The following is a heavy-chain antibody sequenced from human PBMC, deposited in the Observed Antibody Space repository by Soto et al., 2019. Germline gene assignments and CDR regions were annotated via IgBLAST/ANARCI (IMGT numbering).Heavy chain of an antibody. Sequence: GGSLRLSCAASGFTFSDYYMSWIRQAPGKGLEWVSYISSSSSYTNYADSVKGRFTISRDNAKNSLYLQMNSLRAEDTAVYYCARSPLVDLRRSGSYYVFDFDYWGQGTLVTVSS. V-gene: IGHV3-11*06. D-gene: IGHD1-26*01. J-gene: IGHJ4*02. CDR3: ARSPLVDLRRSGSYYVFDFDY. CDR1: GFTFSDYY. CDR2: ISSSSSYT.